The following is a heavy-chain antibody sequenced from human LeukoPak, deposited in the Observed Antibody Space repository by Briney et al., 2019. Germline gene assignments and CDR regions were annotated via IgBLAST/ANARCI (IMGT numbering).Heavy chain of an antibody. D-gene: IGHD4-17*01. CDR1: GFSAFTFKNSV. V-gene: IGHV3-23*01. J-gene: IGHJ4*02. CDR3: ASYGDYLDY. Sequence: GGSLRLSCTASGFSAFTFKNSVMSLVRQAPRKGLEWVSLISGSAGSTYYADSVKGRFTVSRDNSKNTLFLQMSSLRAEDTALYYCASYGDYLDYWGQGTLVTVSS. CDR2: ISGSAGST.